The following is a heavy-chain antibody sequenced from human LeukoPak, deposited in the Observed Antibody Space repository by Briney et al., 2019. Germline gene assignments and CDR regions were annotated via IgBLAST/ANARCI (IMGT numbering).Heavy chain of an antibody. CDR1: GYTFISYA. J-gene: IGHJ5*02. CDR3: ARASIAARRKNWFDP. CDR2: INTNTGNP. V-gene: IGHV7-4-1*02. D-gene: IGHD6-6*01. Sequence: ASVKVSCKASGYTFISYAMNWVRQAPGQGLEWMGWINTNTGNPTYAQGFTGRFVFSLDTSVSTAYLQISSLKAEDTAVYYCARASIAARRKNWFDPWGQGTLVTVSS.